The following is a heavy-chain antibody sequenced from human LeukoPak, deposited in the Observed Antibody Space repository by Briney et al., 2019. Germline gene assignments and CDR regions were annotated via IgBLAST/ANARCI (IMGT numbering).Heavy chain of an antibody. CDR3: ARGYRRYFGHFDY. D-gene: IGHD3-9*01. CDR2: MNPNSGNT. Sequence: GASVKVSCKASGYTFTSYDINWVRQATGQGLEWMGWMNPNSGNTGYAQKFQGRVTITRNTSISTAYMELSSLRSEDTAVYYCARGYRRYFGHFDYWGQGTLVTVSS. CDR1: GYTFTSYD. J-gene: IGHJ4*02. V-gene: IGHV1-8*01.